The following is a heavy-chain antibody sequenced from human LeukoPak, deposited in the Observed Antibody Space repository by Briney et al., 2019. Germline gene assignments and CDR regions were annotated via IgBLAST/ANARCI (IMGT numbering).Heavy chain of an antibody. V-gene: IGHV4-31*03. J-gene: IGHJ5*02. Sequence: SETLSLTCTVSGGSISSGGHYWSWIRQHPGKGLEWIGYIYYSGSTYYNPSLKSRVTISVDTSKNQFSLKLSSVTVADTAMYYCARGETRFDPCGQGTLVTLSS. CDR1: GGSISSGGHY. CDR3: ARGETRFDP. CDR2: IYYSGST.